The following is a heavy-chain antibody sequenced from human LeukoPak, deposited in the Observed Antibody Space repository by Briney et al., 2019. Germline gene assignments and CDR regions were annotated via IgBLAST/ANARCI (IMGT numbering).Heavy chain of an antibody. CDR2: INPSGGST. Sequence: ASVKVSCRASGYTFTSYYMHWVRQAPGQGLEWMGIINPSGGSTSHAQKFQGRVTMTRDTSTSTVYMELSSLRSEDTAVYYCARDQDWNDVIDYWGQGTLVTVSS. J-gene: IGHJ4*02. D-gene: IGHD1-1*01. CDR3: ARDQDWNDVIDY. CDR1: GYTFTSYY. V-gene: IGHV1-46*01.